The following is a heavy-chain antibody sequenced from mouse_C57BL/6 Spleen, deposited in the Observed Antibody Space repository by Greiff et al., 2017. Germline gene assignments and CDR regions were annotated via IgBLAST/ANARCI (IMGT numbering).Heavy chain of an antibody. Sequence: QVQLQQSGPELVKPGASVKFSCKASGYAFSSSWMNWVKQRPGKGLEWIGRIYPGDGDTNYNGKFQGKATLTADKSSSTAYMQLSSLTSADSAVYFCARIYDGYPFAYWGQGTLVTVSA. V-gene: IGHV1-82*01. CDR2: IYPGDGDT. J-gene: IGHJ3*01. D-gene: IGHD2-3*01. CDR3: ARIYDGYPFAY. CDR1: GYAFSSSW.